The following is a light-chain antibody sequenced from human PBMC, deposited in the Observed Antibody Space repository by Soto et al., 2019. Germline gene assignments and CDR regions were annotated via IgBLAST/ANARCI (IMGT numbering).Light chain of an antibody. CDR1: QSISNY. J-gene: IGKJ1*01. CDR2: DAS. Sequence: IQMTQSPSSLSACVGDRVTITCRASQSISNYLNWYQQKPGKAPKVLIYDASSLQGGVPSRFSGSGSGTDFTLTISSLQPEDFATYYCQQSYTTPPWTFGQGTKADIK. V-gene: IGKV1-39*01. CDR3: QQSYTTPPWT.